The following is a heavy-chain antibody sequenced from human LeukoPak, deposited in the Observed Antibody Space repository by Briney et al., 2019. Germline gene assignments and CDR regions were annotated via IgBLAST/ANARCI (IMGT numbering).Heavy chain of an antibody. Sequence: TGGSLRLSCAASGFTFSSYWMSWVRQAPGKGLERVANIKQDGQEKYYVDSVKGRFTISRDNAKNSLYLQMNSLRDEDTAVYYWARDFIRLSFGYWGQGILVTVSS. CDR1: GFTFSSYW. CDR2: IKQDGQEK. D-gene: IGHD3-16*01. V-gene: IGHV3-7*01. J-gene: IGHJ4*02. CDR3: ARDFIRLSFGY.